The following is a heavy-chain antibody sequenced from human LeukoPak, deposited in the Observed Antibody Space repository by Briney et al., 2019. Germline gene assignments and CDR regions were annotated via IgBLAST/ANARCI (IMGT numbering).Heavy chain of an antibody. CDR2: INPNSGGT. V-gene: IGHV1-2*02. Sequence: GASVKVSCKASGYTFTGYYMQWVRQAPGQGLEWMGWINPNSGGTNYAQKFQGRVTMTRDTSISTAYMKLSRLRSDDTAVYFCARDHCVSSGCYEDYYYGMDVWGRGTTVTVSS. CDR3: ARDHCVSSGCYEDYYYGMDV. CDR1: GYTFTGYY. D-gene: IGHD6-25*01. J-gene: IGHJ6*02.